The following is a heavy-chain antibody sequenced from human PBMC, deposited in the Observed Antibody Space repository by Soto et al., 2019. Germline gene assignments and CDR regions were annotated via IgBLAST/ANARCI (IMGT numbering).Heavy chain of an antibody. CDR2: IIPIFGTA. J-gene: IGHJ6*02. V-gene: IGHV1-69*12. Sequence: QVQLVQSGAEVKKPGSSVKVSCKASGGTFSSYALSWVRQAPGQGLEWMGGIIPIFGTANYAQKFQGRGTITADESTSTAYMELSSLRSEDTAVYYCARGITGTVSYYDGMDVWGQGTTVTVSS. CDR3: ARGITGTVSYYDGMDV. D-gene: IGHD1-20*01. CDR1: GGTFSSYA.